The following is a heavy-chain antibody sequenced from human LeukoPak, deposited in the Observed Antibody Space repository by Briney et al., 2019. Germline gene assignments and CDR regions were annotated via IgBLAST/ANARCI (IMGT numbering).Heavy chain of an antibody. V-gene: IGHV3-7*01. D-gene: IGHD3-22*01. CDR3: ARDFLYESSANYYYYGMDV. J-gene: IGHJ6*02. Sequence: GGSLRLSCAASGFTFSSYWMSWVRQAPGKGLEWVANIKQDGSEKYYVDSVKGRFTISRDNAKNSLYLQMNSLRAEDTAVYYCARDFLYESSANYYYYGMDVWGQGTTVTVSS. CDR2: IKQDGSEK. CDR1: GFTFSSYW.